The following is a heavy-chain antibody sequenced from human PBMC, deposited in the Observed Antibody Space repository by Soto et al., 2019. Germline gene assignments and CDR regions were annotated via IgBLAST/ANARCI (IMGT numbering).Heavy chain of an antibody. J-gene: IGHJ6*02. Sequence: QVQLQQWGAGLLKPSETLSLTCAVYGGSFSGYYWIWIRQPPGQGLEWIGEINHSGSTNYNPSLKSRVTISVDTSKNQFSLKLSSVTAADTAVYYCARVFGGGGTYGVDVWGQGTTVTVSS. D-gene: IGHD3-16*01. CDR1: GGSFSGYY. CDR2: INHSGST. CDR3: ARVFGGGGTYGVDV. V-gene: IGHV4-34*01.